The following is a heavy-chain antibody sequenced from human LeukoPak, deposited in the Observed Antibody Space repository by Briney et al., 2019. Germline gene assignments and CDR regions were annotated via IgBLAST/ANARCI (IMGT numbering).Heavy chain of an antibody. CDR3: AKDRGDIVVVTAILYELDY. CDR1: GFTFSSYG. CDR2: ISYDGSNK. D-gene: IGHD2-21*02. Sequence: SGGSLGLSCAASGFTFSSYGMHWVRQAPGKGLEWVAVISYDGSNKYYADSVKGRFTISRDNSKNTLYLQMNSLGAEDTAVYYCAKDRGDIVVVTAILYELDYWGQGTLVTVSS. J-gene: IGHJ4*02. V-gene: IGHV3-30*18.